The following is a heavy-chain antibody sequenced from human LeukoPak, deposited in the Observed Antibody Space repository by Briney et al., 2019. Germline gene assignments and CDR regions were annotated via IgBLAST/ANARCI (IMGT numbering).Heavy chain of an antibody. Sequence: GASVKVSCKASGYTFTGYCMHWVRQAPGQGLEWMGWINPNSGGTNYAQKFQGWVTMTRDTSISTAYMELSRLRSDDTAVYYCARGDTAMAFDYYGMDVWGQGTTVTVSS. D-gene: IGHD5-18*01. CDR2: INPNSGGT. CDR3: ARGDTAMAFDYYGMDV. V-gene: IGHV1-2*04. CDR1: GYTFTGYC. J-gene: IGHJ6*02.